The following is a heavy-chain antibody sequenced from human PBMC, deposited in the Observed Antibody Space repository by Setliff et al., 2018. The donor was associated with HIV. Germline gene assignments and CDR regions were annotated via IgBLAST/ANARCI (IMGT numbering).Heavy chain of an antibody. CDR3: AKLLPAADI. D-gene: IGHD2-2*01. J-gene: IGHJ3*02. CDR1: GDSITHYY. CDR2: IFDSENN. Sequence: SDTLSLTCSVSGDSITHYYWNWIRQPPGKGLEWIGNIFDSENNNYNPSLKSRVSMSVDTSKNQFSLKLISVSAADTAVYYCAKLLPAADIWGQGTMVTVSS. V-gene: IGHV4-59*08.